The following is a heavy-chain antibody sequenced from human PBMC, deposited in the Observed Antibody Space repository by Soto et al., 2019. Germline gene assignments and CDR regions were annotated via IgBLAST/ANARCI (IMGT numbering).Heavy chain of an antibody. CDR1: GGSLSGYY. J-gene: IGHJ4*02. D-gene: IGHD5-12*01. CDR2: VKDGGHT. Sequence: QVQLQQWGAGLLKPSETLSLNCAVTGGSLSGYYWSWIRQPPGKGLEWIGEVKDGGHTNYSPSLRGXXTXSXXTSTNQFSLRLNSVTAADTGGYYCARGQEGVVATHWDQGSLVTVSS. CDR3: ARGQEGVVATH. V-gene: IGHV4-34*01.